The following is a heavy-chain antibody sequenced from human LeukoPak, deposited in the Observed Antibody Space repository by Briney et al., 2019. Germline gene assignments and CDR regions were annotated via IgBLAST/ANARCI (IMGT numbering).Heavy chain of an antibody. D-gene: IGHD3-10*01. CDR3: AKDRYYYGSGRSGNWFDP. CDR1: GFTFSSYG. V-gene: IGHV3-30*18. J-gene: IGHJ5*02. CDR2: ISYDGSNK. Sequence: PGGSLRLSCAASGFTFSSYGMHWVRQAPGKGLEWVAVISYDGSNKYYADSVKGRFTISRDNSKNTLYLQMNSLRAEDTAVYYCAKDRYYYGSGRSGNWFDPWGQGTLVTVSS.